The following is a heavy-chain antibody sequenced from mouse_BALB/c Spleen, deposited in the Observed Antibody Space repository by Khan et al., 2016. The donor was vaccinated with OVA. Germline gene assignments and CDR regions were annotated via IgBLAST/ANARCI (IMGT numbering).Heavy chain of an antibody. V-gene: IGHV9-3-1*01. J-gene: IGHJ3*01. CDR1: GYTFTNYG. Sequence: QIQLVQSGPELKKPGETVKISCKASGYTFTNYGMNWVKQAPGKGLKWMGWINTYTGEPTYADDFKGRFAFSLETSASTAYLQINNLKNEDTATYYCAKSNGNYWFAYWGQGTLDTVSA. D-gene: IGHD2-1*01. CDR2: INTYTGEP. CDR3: AKSNGNYWFAY.